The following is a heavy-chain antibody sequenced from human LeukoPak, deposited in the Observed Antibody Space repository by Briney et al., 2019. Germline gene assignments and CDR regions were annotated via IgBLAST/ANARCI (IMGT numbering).Heavy chain of an antibody. CDR1: GFTVSSNY. CDR2: IYSGGST. Sequence: PGGSLRLSCAASGFTVSSNYMSWVRQAPGKGLEWVSVIYSGGSTYYADSVKGRFTISRDNSKNTLYLQMNGLRAEDTAVYYCARDRRHYDSSGYYYVDYGGQGTLVTVSS. CDR3: ARDRRHYDSSGYYYVDY. D-gene: IGHD3-22*01. V-gene: IGHV3-66*01. J-gene: IGHJ4*02.